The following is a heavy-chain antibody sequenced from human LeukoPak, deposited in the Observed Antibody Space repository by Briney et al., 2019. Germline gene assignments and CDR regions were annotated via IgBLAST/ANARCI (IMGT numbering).Heavy chain of an antibody. Sequence: PSETLSLTCTVSGGSINTYYWGWIRQSPGKGLEWIGYIYSSGTTNYNPSLKSRVTMSIDTSENQFSLKLSSVTAADTALYCCARHGSGWSFDYWGRGALVTVSS. CDR3: ARHGSGWSFDY. CDR1: GGSINTYY. D-gene: IGHD6-19*01. CDR2: IYSSGTT. J-gene: IGHJ4*02. V-gene: IGHV4-59*08.